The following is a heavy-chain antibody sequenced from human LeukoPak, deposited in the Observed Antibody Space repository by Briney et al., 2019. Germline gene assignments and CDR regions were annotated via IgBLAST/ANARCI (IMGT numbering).Heavy chain of an antibody. CDR2: INSDGSST. CDR3: ARVFKPRPGIAVAGFFDAFDI. J-gene: IGHJ3*02. Sequence: GGSLRLSCAASGFTFSSYWMHWVRQAPGKGLVRISRINSDGSSTSYANSVKGRFTISRDNAKNTLYLQMNSLRAEDTAVYYCARVFKPRPGIAVAGFFDAFDIWGQGTMVTVSS. D-gene: IGHD6-19*01. V-gene: IGHV3-74*01. CDR1: GFTFSSYW.